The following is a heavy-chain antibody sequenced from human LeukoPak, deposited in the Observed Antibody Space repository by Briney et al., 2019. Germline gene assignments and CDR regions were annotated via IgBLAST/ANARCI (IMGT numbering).Heavy chain of an antibody. J-gene: IGHJ6*02. CDR2: INHSGST. V-gene: IGHV4-34*01. CDR3: AAWELTYYYYGMDV. CDR1: GGSFSGHY. Sequence: SETLSLTCAVYGGSFSGHYWSWIRQPPGKGLEWIGEINHSGSTNYNPSLKSRVTISVDTSKNQFSLKLSSVTAADTAVYYCAAWELTYYYYGMDVWGQGTTVTVSS. D-gene: IGHD1-26*01.